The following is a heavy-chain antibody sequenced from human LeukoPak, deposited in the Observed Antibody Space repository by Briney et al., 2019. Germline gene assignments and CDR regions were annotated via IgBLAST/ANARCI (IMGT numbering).Heavy chain of an antibody. Sequence: SETLSLTCTVFGVSISSSTYYWGWIRQPPGKGLEWIGSIYYSGSTYYNPSLKSRVTISVDTSKNQFSLKLSSVTAADTAIYYCQSRFLEWLLDYWGQGTLVTVSS. D-gene: IGHD3-3*01. CDR3: QSRFLEWLLDY. CDR2: IYYSGST. V-gene: IGHV4-39*01. J-gene: IGHJ4*02. CDR1: GVSISSSTYY.